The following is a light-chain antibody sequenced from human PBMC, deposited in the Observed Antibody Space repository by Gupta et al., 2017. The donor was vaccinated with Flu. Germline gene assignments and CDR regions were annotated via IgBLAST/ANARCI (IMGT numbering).Light chain of an antibody. CDR2: LNSDGSH. CDR3: QTWGTGVVV. Sequence: QLVLTQSPSASASLGASVKLTCTLSSGHSSNAIAWHQQQPEKGHRYLMNLNSDGSHSKGDAIPDRFSGSSSGAERYLTISSLQSEDEADYYCQTWGTGVVVFGGGTKLTVL. J-gene: IGLJ2*01. V-gene: IGLV4-69*01. CDR1: SGHSSNA.